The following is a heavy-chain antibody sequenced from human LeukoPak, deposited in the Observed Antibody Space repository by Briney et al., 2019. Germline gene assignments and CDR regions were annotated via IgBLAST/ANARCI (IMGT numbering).Heavy chain of an antibody. V-gene: IGHV1-24*01. CDR2: FDPEDGET. CDR3: ATYRYYDFWSGPPPIDY. Sequence: ASVKVSCKVSGYILTELSMHWVRQAPGKGLEWMGGFDPEDGETIYAQKFQGRVTMTEDTSTDTAYMELSSLRSEDTAVYYCATYRYYDFWSGPPPIDYWGQGTLVTVSS. D-gene: IGHD3-3*01. J-gene: IGHJ4*02. CDR1: GYILTELS.